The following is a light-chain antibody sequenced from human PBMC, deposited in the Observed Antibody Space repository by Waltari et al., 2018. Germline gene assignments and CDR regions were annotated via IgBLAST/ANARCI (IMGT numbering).Light chain of an antibody. CDR1: SSDVGSYNL. J-gene: IGLJ1*01. CDR2: EGS. V-gene: IGLV2-23*01. CDR3: CSYAGSSTLYV. Sequence: QSALTRPASVSGSPGQSITISCTGTSSDVGSYNLVSWYQQHPGKAPKLMIYEGSKRSSGVSNLFSGSKAGNTASLTISGLQAEDEADYYCCSYAGSSTLYVFGTGTKVTVL.